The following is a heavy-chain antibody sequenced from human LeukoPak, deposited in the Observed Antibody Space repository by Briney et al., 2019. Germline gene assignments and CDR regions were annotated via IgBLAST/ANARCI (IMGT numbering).Heavy chain of an antibody. J-gene: IGHJ4*02. Sequence: PSETLSLTCTVSGASISSSYYYWGWIRQPPGEGLEWIATIYYSGSTFYNPSLQSRVTISADTSKNQFSLKVTSVTAADTALYYCARLRGNFDPKQPFDSWGQGTLVIVTS. CDR1: GASISSSYYY. CDR2: IYYSGST. CDR3: ARLRGNFDPKQPFDS. D-gene: IGHD1/OR15-1a*01. V-gene: IGHV4-39*01.